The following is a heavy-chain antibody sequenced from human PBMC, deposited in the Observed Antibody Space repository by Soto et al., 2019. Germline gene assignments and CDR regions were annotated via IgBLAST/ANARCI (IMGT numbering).Heavy chain of an antibody. J-gene: IGHJ5*02. CDR1: GFNFNTFA. D-gene: IGHD1-1*01. Sequence: EEQVSESGGGLVQPGGSLRLSCAAYGFNFNTFAMSWLRQAPGKGLEWVSHISSSGGSSDYADSVRGRFTVSRDNSKKVLFLQMNSLRADDTATYYCAKDPPSPWTANWVDPWGTGTLVNFSS. V-gene: IGHV3-23*01. CDR2: ISSSGGSS. CDR3: AKDPPSPWTANWVDP.